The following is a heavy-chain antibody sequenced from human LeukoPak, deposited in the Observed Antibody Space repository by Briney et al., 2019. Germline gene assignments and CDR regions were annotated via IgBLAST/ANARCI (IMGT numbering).Heavy chain of an antibody. Sequence: PGRSLRLSCAASGFTFSSYAIHWVRQAPGKGLEWVAVIWYDESNRYYADSVKGRFTISRDNSKNTVYLQMNSLRAEDTAAYYCARDGHSSGYHYVFDFWGQGTLVTVSS. CDR2: IWYDESNR. CDR3: ARDGHSSGYHYVFDF. CDR1: GFTFSSYA. V-gene: IGHV3-33*01. D-gene: IGHD3-22*01. J-gene: IGHJ4*02.